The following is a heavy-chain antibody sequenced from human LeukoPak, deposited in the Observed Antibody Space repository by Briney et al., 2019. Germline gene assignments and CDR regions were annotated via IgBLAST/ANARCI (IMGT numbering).Heavy chain of an antibody. V-gene: IGHV3-9*01. J-gene: IGHJ3*02. CDR2: ISWDSGSS. Sequence: SLRLSCAASGLTFDDFAMHWARQPPGKGLQCISSISWDSGSSVYADSVKGRFSISRDNAKNSLYLQMHSLAPEDTALYYCVKDLRLDLHLDTFHIWGQGTMVTVS. D-gene: IGHD1-7*01. CDR1: GLTFDDFA. CDR3: VKDLRLDLHLDTFHI.